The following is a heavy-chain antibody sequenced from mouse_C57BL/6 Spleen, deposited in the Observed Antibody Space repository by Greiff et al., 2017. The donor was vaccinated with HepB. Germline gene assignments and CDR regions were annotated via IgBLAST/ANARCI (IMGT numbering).Heavy chain of an antibody. Sequence: QVQLKQPGAELVMPGASVKLSCKASGYTFTSYWMHWVKQRPGQGLEWIGEIDPSDSYTNYNQKFKGKSTLTVDKSSSTAYMQLSSLTSEDSAVYYCARSEYYSNWFAYWGQGTLVTVSA. J-gene: IGHJ3*01. CDR1: GYTFTSYW. CDR3: ARSEYYSNWFAY. CDR2: IDPSDSYT. V-gene: IGHV1-69*01. D-gene: IGHD2-5*01.